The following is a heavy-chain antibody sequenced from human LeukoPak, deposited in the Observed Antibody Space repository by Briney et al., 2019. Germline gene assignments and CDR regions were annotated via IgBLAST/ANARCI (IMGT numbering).Heavy chain of an antibody. D-gene: IGHD1-7*01. CDR1: GYTFTGYY. CDR3: ARDSDAAYNWNYSPSGY. V-gene: IGHV1-2*02. CDR2: INPNSGGT. Sequence: ASVKVSCKASGYTFTGYYMHWVRQAPGQGLEWMGWINPNSGGTNYAQKFQGRVTMTRDTSISTAYMELSRLRSDDTAVYYFARDSDAAYNWNYSPSGYWGQGTLVTVSS. J-gene: IGHJ4*02.